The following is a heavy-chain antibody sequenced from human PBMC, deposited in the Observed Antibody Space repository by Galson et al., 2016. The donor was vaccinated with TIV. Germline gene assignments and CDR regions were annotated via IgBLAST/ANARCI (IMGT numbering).Heavy chain of an antibody. CDR3: ARHRERELGAFDI. D-gene: IGHD1-7*01. J-gene: IGHJ3*02. CDR1: GGSLSSSTYY. CDR2: SYYSGDT. V-gene: IGHV4-39*01. Sequence: SETLSLTCTVSGGSLSSSTYYWGWIRQAPGKGLEWIGSSYYSGDTYYNPSLKSRLTVSVDTSKNHFSLKLNGVTATDTAVYYCARHRERELGAFDIWGQGTMVTVSS.